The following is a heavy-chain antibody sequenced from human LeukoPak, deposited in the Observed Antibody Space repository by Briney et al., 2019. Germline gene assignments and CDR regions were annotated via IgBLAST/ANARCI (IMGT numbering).Heavy chain of an antibody. Sequence: SETLSLTCAVYGGSLNGYYWSWIRQPPGKGLEWIGEISHSGSTNYNPSLKSRVTVSVDTSKNQFSLKLSSVTAADTAVYYCARRYYSSGWYFDYWGQGTLVTVSS. V-gene: IGHV4-34*01. J-gene: IGHJ4*02. CDR3: ARRYYSSGWYFDY. CDR2: ISHSGST. CDR1: GGSLNGYY. D-gene: IGHD6-19*01.